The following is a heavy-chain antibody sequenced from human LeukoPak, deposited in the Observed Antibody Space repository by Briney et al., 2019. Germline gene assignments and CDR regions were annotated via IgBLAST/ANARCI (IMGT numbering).Heavy chain of an antibody. D-gene: IGHD3-3*01. CDR3: AKDRSRFTIFGVVSNWFDP. V-gene: IGHV3-53*01. CDR2: IYSGGST. CDR1: GFTVSSNY. J-gene: IGHJ5*02. Sequence: GGSLRLSCAASGFTVSSNYMSWVRQAPGKGLEWVSVIYSGGSTYYADSVKGRFTISRDNSKNTLYLQMNSLRAEDTAVYYCAKDRSRFTIFGVVSNWFDPWGQGTLVTVSS.